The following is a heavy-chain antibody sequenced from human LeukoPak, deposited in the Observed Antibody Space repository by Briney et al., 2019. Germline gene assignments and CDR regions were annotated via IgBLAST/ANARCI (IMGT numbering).Heavy chain of an antibody. V-gene: IGHV3-30*04. D-gene: IGHD5-12*01. Sequence: GGSLRLSCAASGFTFRTYAMHWVRQAPGKGLEGVAIISDDGTTKYYADSVKGRFTTSRDNSKNTLYLQMNSLRAEDTAVYYCAKDLSGYVSFDYWGQGTLVTVSS. CDR3: AKDLSGYVSFDY. CDR1: GFTFRTYA. J-gene: IGHJ4*02. CDR2: ISDDGTTK.